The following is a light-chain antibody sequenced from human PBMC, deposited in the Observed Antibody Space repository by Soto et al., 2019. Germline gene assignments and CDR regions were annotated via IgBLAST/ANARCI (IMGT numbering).Light chain of an antibody. CDR1: QSISSW. V-gene: IGKV1-5*01. CDR3: QQYNSDSGYT. J-gene: IGKJ3*01. CDR2: DAS. Sequence: DIQMTQSPSTLSASVGDRVTITCRASQSISSWLAWYQQKPGKAPKLLIYDASSLESGVPSRFSGSGSGTEFTLTISSLQPDDFATYYCQQYNSDSGYTFGPGTKVDIK.